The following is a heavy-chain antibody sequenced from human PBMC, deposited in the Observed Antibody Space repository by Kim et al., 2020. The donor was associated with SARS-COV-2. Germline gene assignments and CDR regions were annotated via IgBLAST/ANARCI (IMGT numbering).Heavy chain of an antibody. V-gene: IGHV1-69*13. CDR3: ARAQSIPPFITSNYYYYGMYV. CDR2: IIPVFGTA. Sequence: SVKVSCKASGCTFSSYAISWVRQAPGQGLEWMGGIIPVFGTANYAQKFQGRVTITADESTSTAYMELSSLRSEDTAVYYCARAQSIPPFITSNYYYYGMYVWGQGTTVTLPS. D-gene: IGHD3-22*01. J-gene: IGHJ6*02. CDR1: GCTFSSYA.